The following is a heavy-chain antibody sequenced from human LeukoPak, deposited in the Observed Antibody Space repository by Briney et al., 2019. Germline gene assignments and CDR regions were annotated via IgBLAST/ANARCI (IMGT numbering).Heavy chain of an antibody. J-gene: IGHJ4*02. CDR2: IDWDDDK. CDR3: ARSYDILTGYYGLFDY. V-gene: IGHV2-70*04. CDR1: GFSLSTSGMR. Sequence: ESGPALVKPTQTLTLTCTFSGFSLSTSGMRVSWIRQPPGKALEWLACIDWDDDKFYSTSLKTRLTISKDTSKNQVVLTMTNMDPVDTATYYCARSYDILTGYYGLFDYWGQGTLVTVSS. D-gene: IGHD3-9*01.